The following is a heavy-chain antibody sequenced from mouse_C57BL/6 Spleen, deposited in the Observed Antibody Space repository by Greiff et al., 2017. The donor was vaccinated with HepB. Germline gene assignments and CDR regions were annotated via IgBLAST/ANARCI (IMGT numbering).Heavy chain of an antibody. J-gene: IGHJ4*01. Sequence: QVQLQQPGAELVMPGASVKLSCKASGYTFTSYWMHWVKQRPGQGLEWIGEIDPSDSYTNYNQKFKGKSTLTVDKSSSTAYMQLSSLTSEDSAVYYCARWLPGAMDYWGQGTSVTVSS. D-gene: IGHD2-2*01. CDR2: IDPSDSYT. CDR3: ARWLPGAMDY. V-gene: IGHV1-69*01. CDR1: GYTFTSYW.